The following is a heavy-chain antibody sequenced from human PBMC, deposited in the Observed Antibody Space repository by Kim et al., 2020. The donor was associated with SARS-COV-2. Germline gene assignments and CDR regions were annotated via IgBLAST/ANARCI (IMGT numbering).Heavy chain of an antibody. Sequence: VESVKGRLIISRDHSKNTLHLQMNSLRAEDTAVYYCATVVVYCDAGYFENWGQGTLVIVSS. CDR3: ATVVVYCDAGYFEN. D-gene: IGHD1-26*01. V-gene: IGHV3-30*07. J-gene: IGHJ1*01.